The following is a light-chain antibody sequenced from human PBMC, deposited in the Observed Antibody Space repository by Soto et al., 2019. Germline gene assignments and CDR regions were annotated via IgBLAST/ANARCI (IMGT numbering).Light chain of an antibody. V-gene: IGKV1-5*01. CDR1: QSISSW. CDR2: DAS. Sequence: DVQLTRKPCRLSASVGDRVTITCRASQSISSWLAWYQQKPGKAPKLLIYDASSLESGVPSRFSVSVSGTKFTPTNICRQAEHAAPFYCPQAKSSLYAFAEGTKVDTK. J-gene: IGKJ2*01. CDR3: PQAKSSLYA.